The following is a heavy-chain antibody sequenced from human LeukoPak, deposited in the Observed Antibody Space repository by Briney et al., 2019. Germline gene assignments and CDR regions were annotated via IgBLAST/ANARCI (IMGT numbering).Heavy chain of an antibody. D-gene: IGHD6-13*01. J-gene: IGHJ4*02. CDR2: IGSRSRTI. CDR1: GFTFSTYS. V-gene: IGHV3-48*04. CDR3: ARLARPGIAAAGTYY. Sequence: GGSLRLSCAASGFTFSTYSMNWVRQAPGKGLGWVSYIGSRSRTIYYADSVKGRCTISRDNAKNSLYLQMNSLRAEDTAVYYCARLARPGIAAAGTYYWGQGTLVTVSS.